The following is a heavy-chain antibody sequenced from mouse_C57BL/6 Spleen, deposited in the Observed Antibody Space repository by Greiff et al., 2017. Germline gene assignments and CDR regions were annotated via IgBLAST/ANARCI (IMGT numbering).Heavy chain of an antibody. J-gene: IGHJ2*01. CDR1: GFTFSNYW. CDR3: TGSSGLYFDY. V-gene: IGHV6-3*01. CDR2: IRLKSDNYAT. Sequence: EVQVVESGGGLVQPGGSMKLSCVASGFTFSNYWMNWVRQSPEKGLEWVAQIRLKSDNYATHYAESVKGRFTISRDDSKSSVYLQMNNLRAEDTGIYYCTGSSGLYFDYWGQGTTLTVSS. D-gene: IGHD3-2*02.